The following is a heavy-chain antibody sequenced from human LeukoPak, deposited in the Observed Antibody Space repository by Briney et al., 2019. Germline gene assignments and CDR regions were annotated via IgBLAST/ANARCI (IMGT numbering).Heavy chain of an antibody. D-gene: IGHD4-17*01. CDR1: GGSISSGGYY. CDR2: INHSGST. Sequence: NPSETLSLTCTVSGGSISSGGYYWSWIRQPPGKGLEWIGEINHSGSTNYNPSLKSRVTISVDTSKNQFSLKLSSVTAADTAVYYCARGLYGPDYWGQGTLVTVSS. V-gene: IGHV4-39*01. CDR3: ARGLYGPDY. J-gene: IGHJ4*02.